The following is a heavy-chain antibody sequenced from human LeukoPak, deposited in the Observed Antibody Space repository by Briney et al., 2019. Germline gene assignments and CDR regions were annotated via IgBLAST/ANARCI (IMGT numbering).Heavy chain of an antibody. J-gene: IGHJ3*02. V-gene: IGHV3-30*18. CDR2: ILYVGSKK. CDR3: AKDRSSGDLDAFDI. D-gene: IGHD1-14*01. Sequence: GGALRLSCAAPGFTFSSYGMHWVRQAPGKGREWVAAILYVGSKKFYAGSVKGRFTIYRDNSKNSLYLQMNSRRAAATPVYYCAKDRSSGDLDAFDIWGQGTMVTVSS. CDR1: GFTFSSYG.